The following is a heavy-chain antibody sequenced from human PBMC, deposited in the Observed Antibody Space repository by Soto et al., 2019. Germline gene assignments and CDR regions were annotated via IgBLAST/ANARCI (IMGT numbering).Heavy chain of an antibody. Sequence: EVQLLESGGGLVQPGGSLRLSCAASGFTFSSYAMSWVRQAPGKGLEWVSAISGSGGSTYYADSVKGRFTISRDNSKNTLYLQMNSLRAEDTAVYYCAKRITGRQKYYYDSSGNDAVQHWGQGTLVTVSS. CDR2: ISGSGGST. J-gene: IGHJ1*01. CDR3: AKRITGRQKYYYDSSGNDAVQH. CDR1: GFTFSSYA. V-gene: IGHV3-23*01. D-gene: IGHD3-22*01.